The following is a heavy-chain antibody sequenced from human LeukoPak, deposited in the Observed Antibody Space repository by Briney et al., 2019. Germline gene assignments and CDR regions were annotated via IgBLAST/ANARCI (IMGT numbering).Heavy chain of an antibody. CDR1: GYTFTSYA. CDR3: ARGSADILTGNAFDI. CDR2: INAGNGNT. V-gene: IGHV1-3*01. Sequence: GAPVKVSCKASGYTFTSYAMHWVRQAPGQRLEWMGWINAGNGNTKYSQKFQGRVTITRDTSASTAYMELSSLRSEDTAVYYCARGSADILTGNAFDIWGQGTMVTVSS. D-gene: IGHD3-9*01. J-gene: IGHJ3*02.